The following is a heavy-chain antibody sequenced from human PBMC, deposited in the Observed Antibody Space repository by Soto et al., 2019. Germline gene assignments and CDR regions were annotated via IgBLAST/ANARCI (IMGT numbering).Heavy chain of an antibody. J-gene: IGHJ6*02. CDR3: ARGGHPAHWKLYYYYYGMDV. D-gene: IGHD1-1*01. V-gene: IGHV4-59*01. Sequence: TSETLSLTCTVSGGPISSYYWSWIRQPPGKGLEWIGYIYYSGSTNYNPSLKSRVTISVDTSKNQFSLKLSSVTAADTAVYYCARGGHPAHWKLYYYYYGMDVWGQGTTVTVSS. CDR1: GGPISSYY. CDR2: IYYSGST.